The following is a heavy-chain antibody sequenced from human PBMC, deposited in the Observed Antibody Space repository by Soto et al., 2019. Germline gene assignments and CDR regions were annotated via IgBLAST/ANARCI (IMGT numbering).Heavy chain of an antibody. CDR3: ARAPFAKEQPFTWFDP. V-gene: IGHV1-69*13. J-gene: IGHJ5*02. CDR1: GGTFSSYA. Sequence: ASVKVSCKASGGTFSSYAISWVRQAPGQGLEWMGGIIPIFGTANYAQKFQGRVTITADESTSTAYMELSSLRSEDTAVYYCARAPFAKEQPFTWFDPWGQGTLVTVSA. D-gene: IGHD6-13*01. CDR2: IIPIFGTA.